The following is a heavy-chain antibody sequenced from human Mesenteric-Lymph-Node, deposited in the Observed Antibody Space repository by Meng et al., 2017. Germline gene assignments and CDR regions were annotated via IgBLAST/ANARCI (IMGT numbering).Heavy chain of an antibody. Sequence: GAGPGLVKPSGTLSLTCAASGGSISSRNWWSWVRQPPGKGLEWIGKIYHSGITIYNPSLKSRVTMSVDNSKNQFSLKLNSMTAADTAVYYCARDPTGGEDHQRVWGQGTLVTVSS. J-gene: IGHJ4*02. CDR3: ARDPTGGEDHQRV. V-gene: IGHV4-4*02. CDR1: GGSISSRNW. D-gene: IGHD1-14*01. CDR2: IYHSGIT.